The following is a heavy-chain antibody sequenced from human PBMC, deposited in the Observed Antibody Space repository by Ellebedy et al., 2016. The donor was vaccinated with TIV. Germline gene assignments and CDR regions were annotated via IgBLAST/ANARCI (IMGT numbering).Heavy chain of an antibody. Sequence: ASVKVSCKASGHTFTSYFLYWVRQAPGQGLEWMGIINPTSGNSNYAQKFQGRVTVTRDTSTSTVYMELSSLRSEDTAVYYCARGDNYYYESSGYYYNYWGQGTLVTVSS. CDR3: ARGDNYYYESSGYYYNY. CDR1: GHTFTSYF. CDR2: INPTSGNS. J-gene: IGHJ4*02. D-gene: IGHD3-22*01. V-gene: IGHV1-46*01.